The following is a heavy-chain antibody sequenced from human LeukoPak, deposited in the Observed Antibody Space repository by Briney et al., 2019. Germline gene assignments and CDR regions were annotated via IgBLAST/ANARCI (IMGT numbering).Heavy chain of an antibody. CDR2: MKKDGSET. D-gene: IGHD3-10*01. Sequence: AGGSLRLSCVVSGFTFSSYSMIWVRRAPGKGLQWGANMKKDGSETKYAESVKGRFTISRENTKTSLYLQVNSLRAEAPAVYYCGRHRSGSGTYFIDSWGQGTLVSVSS. V-gene: IGHV3-7*01. J-gene: IGHJ4*02. CDR3: GRHRSGSGTYFIDS. CDR1: GFTFSSYS.